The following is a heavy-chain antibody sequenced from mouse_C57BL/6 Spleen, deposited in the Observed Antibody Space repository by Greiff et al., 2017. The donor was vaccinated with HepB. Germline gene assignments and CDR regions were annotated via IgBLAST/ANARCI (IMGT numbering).Heavy chain of an antibody. CDR1: GYTFTSYW. CDR3: ARRGGVLSWFAY. Sequence: QVQLQQSGAELVKPGASVKMSCKASGYTFTSYWITWVKQRPGQGLEWIGDIYPGSGSTNYNEKFKSKATLTVDTSSSTAYMQLSSLTSEDSAVYYCARRGGVLSWFAYWGQGTLVTVSA. J-gene: IGHJ3*01. CDR2: IYPGSGST. D-gene: IGHD2-14*01. V-gene: IGHV1-55*01.